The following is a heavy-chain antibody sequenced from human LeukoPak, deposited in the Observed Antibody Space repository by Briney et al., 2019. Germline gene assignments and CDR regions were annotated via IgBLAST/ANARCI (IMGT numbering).Heavy chain of an antibody. V-gene: IGHV3-23*01. CDR3: AKYSVVVVAATLDY. CDR1: GFTFSSDA. CDR2: ISGSGGSA. D-gene: IGHD2-15*01. Sequence: GGSLRLSCAASGFTFSSDAMSWVRQAPGKGLEWVSAISGSGGSAYYADSVKGRFTISRDNSKNPLYLQMNSLRAEDTAVYYCAKYSVVVVAATLDYWGQGTLVTVSS. J-gene: IGHJ4*02.